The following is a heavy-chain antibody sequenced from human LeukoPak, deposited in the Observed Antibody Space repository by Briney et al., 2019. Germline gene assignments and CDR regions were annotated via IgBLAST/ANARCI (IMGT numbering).Heavy chain of an antibody. CDR2: ISWNSGSI. Sequence: PGRSLRLSCAASGFTFDDYAMHWVRQAPGKGLEWVSGISWNSGSIGYADSVKGRFTISRDNAKNSLYLQMNSLRAEDMALYYCAKDKGGPYDDPFHWYFDLWGRGTLVTVSS. V-gene: IGHV3-9*03. CDR1: GFTFDDYA. D-gene: IGHD3-16*01. J-gene: IGHJ2*01. CDR3: AKDKGGPYDDPFHWYFDL.